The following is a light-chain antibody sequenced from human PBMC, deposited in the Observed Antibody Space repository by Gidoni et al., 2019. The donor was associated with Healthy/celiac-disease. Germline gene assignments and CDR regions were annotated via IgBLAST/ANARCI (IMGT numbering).Light chain of an antibody. CDR2: WAS. J-gene: IGKJ5*01. V-gene: IGKV4-1*01. CDR1: QSVLYSSNNKNY. Sequence: DIVMTQSPDSLAVSLGERATINCKSSQSVLYSSNNKNYLAWYQQKPGQPPKLLIYWASTRESGVPDRFGGSGSGTDFTLTISSLQAEDVAVYYCQQYYSTPQTFGQGTRLEIK. CDR3: QQYYSTPQT.